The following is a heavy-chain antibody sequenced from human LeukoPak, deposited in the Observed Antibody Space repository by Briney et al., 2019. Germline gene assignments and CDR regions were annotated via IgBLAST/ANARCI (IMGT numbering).Heavy chain of an antibody. CDR1: GGSFSGYY. V-gene: IGHV4-34*01. J-gene: IGHJ5*02. CDR2: INHSGST. CDR3: AIGSLNWFDP. D-gene: IGHD3-16*01. Sequence: SETLSLTCAVYGGSFSGYYWSWIRQPPGKWLEWIGEINHSGSTNYNPSLKSRVTISVDTSKNQFSLKLSSVTAAGTAVYYCAIGSLNWFDPWGQGTLVTVSS.